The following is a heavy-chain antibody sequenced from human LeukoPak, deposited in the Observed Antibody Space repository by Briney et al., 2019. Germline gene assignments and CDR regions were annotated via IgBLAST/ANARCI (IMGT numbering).Heavy chain of an antibody. CDR2: IYYSGRT. Sequence: SETLSLTCTVSGGSININTYYWGWIRQPPGKGLEWIGTIYYSGRTYYNPSLKSRVTISVDTSKNQFSLKLSSVTAADTAVYYCARTARRGVHYLGFDYWGQGTLVTVSS. CDR3: ARTARRGVHYLGFDY. V-gene: IGHV4-39*01. CDR1: GGSININTYY. D-gene: IGHD3-10*01. J-gene: IGHJ4*02.